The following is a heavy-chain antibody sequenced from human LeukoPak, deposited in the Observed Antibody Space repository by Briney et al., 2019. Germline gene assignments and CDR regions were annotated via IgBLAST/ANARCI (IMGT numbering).Heavy chain of an antibody. J-gene: IGHJ4*02. CDR2: INHSGST. V-gene: IGHV4-34*01. Sequence: SETLSLTCAVYGGSFSGYYWSWIRQPPGKGLEWIGEINHSGSTNYNPSLKSRVTISVDTSKNQFSLKLSSVTAADTAVYYCARDDGRGYSSGWYVHWGQGTLVTVSS. CDR1: GGSFSGYY. CDR3: ARDDGRGYSSGWYVH. D-gene: IGHD6-19*01.